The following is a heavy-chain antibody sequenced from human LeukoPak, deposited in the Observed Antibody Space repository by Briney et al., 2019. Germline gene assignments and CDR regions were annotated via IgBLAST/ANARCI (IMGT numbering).Heavy chain of an antibody. J-gene: IGHJ4*02. CDR2: ISSTSETI. CDR1: GFAFSSYA. V-gene: IGHV3-48*01. D-gene: IGHD6-19*01. Sequence: GGSLRLSCAASGFAFSSYAMNWVRQAPGKGLEWVSFISSTSETIYYADSMKGRFTISRDNAENSLYLQMSSLRAVDTAVYYCARDRVGGSFDFWGQGTLVTVSS. CDR3: ARDRVGGSFDF.